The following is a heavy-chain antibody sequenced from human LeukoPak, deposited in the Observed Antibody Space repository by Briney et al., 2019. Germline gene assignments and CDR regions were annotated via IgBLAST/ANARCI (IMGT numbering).Heavy chain of an antibody. J-gene: IGHJ4*02. CDR1: GYTFTGYY. D-gene: IGHD2-2*01. V-gene: IGHV1-2*02. Sequence: GSVKVSCKASGYTFTGYYMHWVRQAPGQGLEWMGWMNPNSGDTNHAQKFQGRVTMTRDTSISTAYMELSSLRSEDTAVYYCATDGPQYQLPNYWGQGTLVTVSS. CDR3: ATDGPQYQLPNY. CDR2: MNPNSGDT.